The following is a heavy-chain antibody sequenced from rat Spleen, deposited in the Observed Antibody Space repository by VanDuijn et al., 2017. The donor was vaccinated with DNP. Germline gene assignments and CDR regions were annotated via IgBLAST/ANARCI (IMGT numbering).Heavy chain of an antibody. CDR2: ITSGASNT. CDR3: SRTGYYDGYYQFFDY. D-gene: IGHD1-12*03. V-gene: IGHV5S13*01. J-gene: IGHJ2*01. Sequence: EVLLVESDGGLVQPGRSLKLSCAASGFTFSSFAMAWVRQAPKKGLEWVATITSGASNTYYPDSVKGRFTISRDNAKNTGYLQMNNLRSEDTAMFYCSRTGYYDGYYQFFDYWGQGVMVTVSS. CDR1: GFTFSSFA.